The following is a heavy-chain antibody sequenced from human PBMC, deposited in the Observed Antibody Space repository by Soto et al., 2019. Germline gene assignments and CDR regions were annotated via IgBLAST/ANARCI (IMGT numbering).Heavy chain of an antibody. CDR1: GFTFSSYG. D-gene: IGHD6-19*01. V-gene: IGHV3-30*18. CDR2: ISYDGSNK. J-gene: IGHJ4*02. CDR3: AKDLRLTEIAVAGEFDY. Sequence: GGSLRLSCAASGFTFSSYGMHWVRQAPGKGLEWVAVISYDGSNKYYADSVKGRFTISRDNSKNTLYLQMNSPRAEDTAVYYCAKDLRLTEIAVAGEFDYWGQGTLVTVSS.